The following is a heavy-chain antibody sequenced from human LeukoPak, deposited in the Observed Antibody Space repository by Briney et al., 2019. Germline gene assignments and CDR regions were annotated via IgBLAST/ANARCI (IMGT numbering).Heavy chain of an antibody. CDR2: INHSGST. CDR3: ARGSQRRYYYGSGSHGYNWFDP. J-gene: IGHJ5*02. Sequence: SETLSLACAVYGGSFSDYYWSWIRQPPGKGLEWIGEINHSGSTNYNPSLKSRVTISVDTSKNQFSLKLSSVTAADTAVYYCARGSQRRYYYGSGSHGYNWFDPWGQGTLVTVSS. D-gene: IGHD3-10*01. V-gene: IGHV4-34*01. CDR1: GGSFSDYY.